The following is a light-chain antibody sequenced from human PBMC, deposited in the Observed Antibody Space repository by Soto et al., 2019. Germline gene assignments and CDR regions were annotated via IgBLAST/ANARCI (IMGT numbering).Light chain of an antibody. CDR1: QGISNY. CDR2: AAS. CDR3: QQYNSAPRT. V-gene: IGKV1-27*01. Sequence: DIQMTQSPSSLSASVGDRVTITCRASQGISNYLAWYQQKPGKVPKLLIYAASIVQSGVPSRFSGSGSGTDFTLIISSLQPEDVATYYCQQYNSAPRTFGQGTKVEIK. J-gene: IGKJ1*01.